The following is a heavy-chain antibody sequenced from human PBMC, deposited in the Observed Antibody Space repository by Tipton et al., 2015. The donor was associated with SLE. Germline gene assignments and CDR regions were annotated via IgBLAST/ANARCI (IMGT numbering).Heavy chain of an antibody. V-gene: IGHV4-39*07. D-gene: IGHD3-16*02. CDR1: GGSISSSSYY. CDR2: IYYSGST. CDR3: ARGRVMITFGGVIVKGPFDY. J-gene: IGHJ4*02. Sequence: LRLSCTVSGGSISSSSYYWGWIRQPPGKGLEWIGSIYYSGSTYYNPSLKSRVTISVDTSKNQFSLKLSSVTAADTAVYHCARGRVMITFGGVIVKGPFDYWGQGTLVTVSS.